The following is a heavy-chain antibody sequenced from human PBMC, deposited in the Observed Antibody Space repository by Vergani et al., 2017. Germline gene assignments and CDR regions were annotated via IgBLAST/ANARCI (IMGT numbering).Heavy chain of an antibody. J-gene: IGHJ3*02. CDR1: GGSISSYY. CDR2: IYYRGST. CDR3: ARQGPNDAFDI. V-gene: IGHV4-59*08. Sequence: QVQLQESGPGLVKPSETLSLTCTVSGGSISSYYWSWFRQPPGKGREWIGYIYYRGSTNYHPSLKSRVTISVDTSKNQCSLKLSSVTAADTAVYYCARQGPNDAFDIWGQGTMVTVSS.